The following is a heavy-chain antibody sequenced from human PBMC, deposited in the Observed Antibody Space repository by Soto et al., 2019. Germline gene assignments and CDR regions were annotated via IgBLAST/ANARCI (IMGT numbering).Heavy chain of an antibody. CDR2: IYYSGST. CDR1: GGSISSYD. CDR3: ATSNWFDP. Sequence: SETLSLTCTVAGGSISSYDWSCIRQPPGKGLEWLGYIYYSGSTSYNPSLKSRVPISVDTSKNQFSLKLSSVTAADTAVYYCATSNWFDPWGQGTLVTVS. V-gene: IGHV4-59*04. D-gene: IGHD2-2*01. J-gene: IGHJ5*02.